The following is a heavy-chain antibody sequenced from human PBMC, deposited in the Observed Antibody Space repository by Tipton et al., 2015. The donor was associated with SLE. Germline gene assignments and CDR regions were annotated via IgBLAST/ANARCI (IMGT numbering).Heavy chain of an antibody. D-gene: IGHD2-2*01. J-gene: IGHJ5*02. CDR3: ARLATEGVPAAYNWFDP. CDR2: VYHSGST. CDR1: RGSMSSDY. Sequence: TLSLTCTVTRGSMSSDYWSWIRQPPGKGLEWIGYVYHSGSTYYNPSLSSRVTVSVDTSKNQFSLKLSSVTAADTAVYYCARLATEGVPAAYNWFDPWGQGTLVSVSS. V-gene: IGHV4-59*08.